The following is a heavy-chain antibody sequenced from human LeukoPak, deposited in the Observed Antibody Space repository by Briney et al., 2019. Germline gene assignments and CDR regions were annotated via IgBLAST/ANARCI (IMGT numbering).Heavy chain of an antibody. D-gene: IGHD5-18*01. CDR1: GGSISSYY. Sequence: PSETLSLTCTVSGGSISSYYWSWIRQPPGKALEWIGYIYSSGSTNYNPSLKSRVTISVDTSKSQFSLKLSSVSAADTAVYYCARGYSYYFDYWGQGTLVTVSS. CDR2: IYSSGST. J-gene: IGHJ4*02. CDR3: ARGYSYYFDY. V-gene: IGHV4-59*01.